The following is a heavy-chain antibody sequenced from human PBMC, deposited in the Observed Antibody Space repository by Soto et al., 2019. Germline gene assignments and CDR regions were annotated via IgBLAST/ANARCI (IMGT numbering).Heavy chain of an antibody. Sequence: QVQLQESGPGLVKPSETLSVTCTVSGGSVSSVSSYWSWIRQPPGKGLEWVGYIFYGGSTHYNPSLQSRLSLSVDASTNEFSLRLRSVSPADTAIYYCAREHMGLQRPGALDIWGRGTMVTVSS. CDR3: AREHMGLQRPGALDI. CDR1: GGSVSSVSSY. V-gene: IGHV4-61*01. D-gene: IGHD2-21*01. CDR2: IFYGGST. J-gene: IGHJ3*02.